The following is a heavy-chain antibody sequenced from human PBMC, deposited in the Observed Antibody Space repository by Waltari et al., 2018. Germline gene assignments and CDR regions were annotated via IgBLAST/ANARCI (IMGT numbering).Heavy chain of an antibody. D-gene: IGHD6-13*01. J-gene: IGHJ6*02. CDR1: GFTFSSYE. V-gene: IGHV3-48*03. CDR3: ARDIRYKTAAGNYYYYYGMDV. Sequence: EVQLVESGGGLVQPGGSLRLSCAASGFTFSSYEMNWVRQATGKGLEWVSYISSSGSTIYYADSVKGRFTISRDNAKNSLYLQMNSLRAEDTAVYYCARDIRYKTAAGNYYYYYGMDVWGQGTTVTVSS. CDR2: ISSSGSTI.